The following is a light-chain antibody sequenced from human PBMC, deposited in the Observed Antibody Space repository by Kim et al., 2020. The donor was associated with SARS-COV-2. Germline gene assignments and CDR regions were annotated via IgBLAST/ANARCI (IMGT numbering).Light chain of an antibody. CDR2: GAS. V-gene: IGKV3-20*01. CDR3: QKYDNAPWT. J-gene: IGKJ1*01. Sequence: PWESATRSSSSSQRVNSNYLACFQQKPGQAPRLLIYGASSRAAGIADRFSGSGSETDFTLTISRLEPEDIGVYYCQKYDNAPWTFGPGTKVDIK. CDR1: QRVNSNY.